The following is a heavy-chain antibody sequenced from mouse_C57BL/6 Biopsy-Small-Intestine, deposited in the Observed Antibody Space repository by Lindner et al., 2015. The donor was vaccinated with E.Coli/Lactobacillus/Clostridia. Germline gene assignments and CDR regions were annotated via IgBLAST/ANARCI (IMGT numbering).Heavy chain of an antibody. Sequence: VQLQESGAELARPGTSVKLSCKASGYTFTSYGISWVKQRTGQGLEWIGEIYPRSGNTYYNEKFKGKATLTADKSSSTAYMELRSLPSEDSAVYFCARGGTGSSYGYFDVWGTGTTVTVSS. CDR3: ARGGTGSSYGYFDV. CDR2: IYPRSGNT. D-gene: IGHD1-1*01. V-gene: IGHV1-81*01. J-gene: IGHJ1*03. CDR1: GYTFTSYG.